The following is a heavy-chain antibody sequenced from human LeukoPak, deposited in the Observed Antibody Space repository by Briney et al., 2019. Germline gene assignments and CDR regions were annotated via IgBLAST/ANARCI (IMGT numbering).Heavy chain of an antibody. CDR1: GFSLNTSGMC. CDR2: MDWDEYK. D-gene: IGHD2/OR15-2a*01. Sequence: SGPTLVNPTQTLTLTCTFSGFSLNTSGMCVSWIRQPPGKTMEGLARMDWDEYKYYITSLKTRLTIYKDNSKNQVVLTMTNMDPVDKDTYYCARIRSMPGYYFDYWGQGTLVTVSS. V-gene: IGHV2-70*11. J-gene: IGHJ4*02. CDR3: ARIRSMPGYYFDY.